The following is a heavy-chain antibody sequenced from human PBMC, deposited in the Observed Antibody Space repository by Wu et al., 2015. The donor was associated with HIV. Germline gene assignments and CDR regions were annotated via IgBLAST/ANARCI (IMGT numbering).Heavy chain of an antibody. V-gene: IGHV1-69*12. CDR2: IIPVFGTP. CDR3: ATWADITFFGVETREDY. CDR1: GGTFTNYA. Sequence: QVQLLQSGAEVKKPGSSVKVSCKVSGGTFTNYAISWVRQAPGQGLEWMGGIIPVFGTPNYAQKFQGRVTLTADESTSTVYMELTSLRSEDTALYYCATWADITFFGVETREDYWGQGTQVTVSS. J-gene: IGHJ4*02. D-gene: IGHD3-3*01.